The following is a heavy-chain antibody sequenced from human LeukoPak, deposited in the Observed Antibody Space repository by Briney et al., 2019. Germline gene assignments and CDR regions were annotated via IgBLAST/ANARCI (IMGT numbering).Heavy chain of an antibody. CDR3: ARVGWDYYGMDV. D-gene: IGHD2-15*01. V-gene: IGHV1-69*13. CDR1: GGTFSSDA. Sequence: SVKVSCKASGGTFSSDAISWVRQAPGQGLEWMGGIIPIFGTANYAQKFQGRVTITADESTSTAYMELSSLRSEGTAVYYCARVGWDYYGMDVWGQGTTVTVSS. J-gene: IGHJ6*02. CDR2: IIPIFGTA.